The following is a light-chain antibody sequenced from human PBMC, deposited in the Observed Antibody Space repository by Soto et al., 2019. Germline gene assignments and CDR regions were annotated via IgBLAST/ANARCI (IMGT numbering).Light chain of an antibody. Sequence: QPALTQPPSVPGSPGQSVAISCTGTSSDVGNSNGVSWYHQPPGTAPKLIIYDVNNRPSGVPDRFSGSKSGNTASLTISGLQAEDEGDYYCSSYTSSSTYVFGTGTKVTVL. V-gene: IGLV2-18*02. CDR1: SSDVGNSNG. CDR2: DVN. J-gene: IGLJ1*01. CDR3: SSYTSSSTYV.